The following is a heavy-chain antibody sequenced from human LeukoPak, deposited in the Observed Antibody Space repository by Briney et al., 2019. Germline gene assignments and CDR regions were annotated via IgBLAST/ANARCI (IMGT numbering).Heavy chain of an antibody. J-gene: IGHJ4*02. CDR1: GGTFSSYA. CDR3: ARVAVAGYFDY. Sequence: ASVKVSCKASGGTFSSYAISWVRQAPGQGLEWMGGIIPIFGTANYAQKLQGRVTITADKSTSTAYMELSSLRSEDTAVYYCARVAVAGYFDYWGQGTLVTVSS. CDR2: IIPIFGTA. V-gene: IGHV1-69*06. D-gene: IGHD6-19*01.